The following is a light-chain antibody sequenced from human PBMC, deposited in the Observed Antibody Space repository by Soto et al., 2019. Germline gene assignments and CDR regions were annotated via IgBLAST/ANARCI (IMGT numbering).Light chain of an antibody. J-gene: IGKJ4*01. CDR2: DAS. V-gene: IGKV3-11*01. CDR1: QSGSSS. Sequence: EIVLTQSPATPSLSPGERATLSCTASQSGSSSLPLYQQKPGQAPKLPIYDASNRTTGIPARFSGSGSGTDFTATISCLKPEDLPVYECPHRSNWPLSFGGGTKV. CDR3: PHRSNWPLS.